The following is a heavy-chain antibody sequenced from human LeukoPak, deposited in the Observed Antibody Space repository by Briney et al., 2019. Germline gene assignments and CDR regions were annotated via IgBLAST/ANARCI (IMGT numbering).Heavy chain of an antibody. V-gene: IGHV1-18*04. D-gene: IGHD6-13*01. J-gene: IGHJ3*02. CDR1: GYTFTTYT. CDR2: ISTSNGKT. CDR3: AREEGAPIAAANI. Sequence: GASVKVSCKASGYTFTTYTISWVRQAPGQGLEWMGWISTSNGKTNYAQKFRGRVTMTTDTSTSTAYMELRSLSSDDTAVYYCAREEGAPIAAANIWGLGTLVTVSS.